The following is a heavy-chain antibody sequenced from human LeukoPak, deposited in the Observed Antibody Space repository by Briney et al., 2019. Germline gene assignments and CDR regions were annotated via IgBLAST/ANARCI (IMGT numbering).Heavy chain of an antibody. CDR3: ARGSYYYPY. CDR1: GFTFSAYW. V-gene: IGHV3-7*04. J-gene: IGHJ4*02. Sequence: GGSLRLSCAASGFTFSAYWMSWVRQAPGKGLEWVANIKQDGSEKYYVDSMKGRFAISRDNAKNSLYLQMNSMRAEDTAVYYCARGSYYYPYWGQGTLVTVSS. CDR2: IKQDGSEK. D-gene: IGHD3-10*01.